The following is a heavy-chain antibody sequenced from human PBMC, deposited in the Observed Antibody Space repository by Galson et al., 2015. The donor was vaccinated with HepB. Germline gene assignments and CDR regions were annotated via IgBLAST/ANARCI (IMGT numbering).Heavy chain of an antibody. CDR2: IYYSGST. CDR3: ARGSPPFDY. J-gene: IGHJ4*02. CDR1: GGSISSYY. V-gene: IGHV4-59*01. Sequence: ETLSLTCTVSGGSISSYYWSWIRQPPGKGLEWIGYIYYSGSTNYNPSLKSRVTISVDTSKNQFSLKLSSVTAADTAVYYCARGSPPFDYWGQGTLVTVSS.